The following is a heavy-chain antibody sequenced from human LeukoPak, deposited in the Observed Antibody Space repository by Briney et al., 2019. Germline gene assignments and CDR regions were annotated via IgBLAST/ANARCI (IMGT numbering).Heavy chain of an antibody. CDR1: GGSISSYY. D-gene: IGHD1-26*01. Sequence: SETLSLTCTVSGGSISSYYWSWIRQPPGKGLEWIGYIYYSGSTNYNPSLKSRVTISVDTSKNQFSLKLSSVTAADTAVYYCARQSSGREARFDYWGQGTLVTVSS. J-gene: IGHJ4*02. CDR2: IYYSGST. V-gene: IGHV4-59*08. CDR3: ARQSSGREARFDY.